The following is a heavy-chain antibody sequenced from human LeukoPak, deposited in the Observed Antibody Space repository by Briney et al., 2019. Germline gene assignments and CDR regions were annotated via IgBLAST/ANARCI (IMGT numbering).Heavy chain of an antibody. J-gene: IGHJ6*03. CDR3: ARGVVRQDYYYYYMDV. CDR2: IIPIFGTA. V-gene: IGHV1-69*01. D-gene: IGHD3-3*01. CDR1: GGTFSSYA. Sequence: SVKVSCKASGGTFSSYAISWVRQAPGQGLEWMGGIIPIFGTANYAQKFQGRVTITADESTSTAYMELSSLRSEDTAVYYCARGVVRQDYYYYYMDVWGKGTTVTVSS.